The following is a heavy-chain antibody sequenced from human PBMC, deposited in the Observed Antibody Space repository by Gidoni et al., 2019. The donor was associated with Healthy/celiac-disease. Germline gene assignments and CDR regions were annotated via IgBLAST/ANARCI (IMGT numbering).Heavy chain of an antibody. J-gene: IGHJ2*01. V-gene: IGHV3-48*04. D-gene: IGHD3-22*01. CDR3: ARDGETTNYYDSSGYYQTYWYFDL. CDR1: GFTFSSYS. Sequence: EVQLVESGGGLVQPGGSLSLSCAASGFTFSSYSMNWVRKAPGKGLEWVSYISSSSSTIYYADSVKGRFTISRDNAKNSLYLQMNSLRAEDTAVYYCARDGETTNYYDSSGYYQTYWYFDLWGRGTLVTVSS. CDR2: ISSSSSTI.